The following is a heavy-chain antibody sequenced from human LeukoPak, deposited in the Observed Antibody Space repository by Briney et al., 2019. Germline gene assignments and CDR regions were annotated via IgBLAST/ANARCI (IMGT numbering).Heavy chain of an antibody. Sequence: SETLSLTCTVSGYSISSGYYWGWIRQPPGKGLEWIGSIYHSGSTYYNPSLKSRVTISVDTSKNQFSLKLSSVTAADTAVYYCARDRYDILTGSDYWGQGTLVTVSS. CDR1: GYSISSGYY. V-gene: IGHV4-38-2*02. J-gene: IGHJ4*02. CDR2: IYHSGST. CDR3: ARDRYDILTGSDY. D-gene: IGHD3-9*01.